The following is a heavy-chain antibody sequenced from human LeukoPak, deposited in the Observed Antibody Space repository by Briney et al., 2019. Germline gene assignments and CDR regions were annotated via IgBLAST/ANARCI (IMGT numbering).Heavy chain of an antibody. CDR1: GGSISGYY. J-gene: IGHJ4*02. Sequence: SETLSLTCTVSGGSISGYYWSWIRQPPGKRLEWIGYISYSGSTNYNPSLKSRVTISVDTSENQFSLKLSSVTAADTAVYYCARGGDGYFDYWGQGTLVTVSS. V-gene: IGHV4-59*01. D-gene: IGHD5-24*01. CDR2: ISYSGST. CDR3: ARGGDGYFDY.